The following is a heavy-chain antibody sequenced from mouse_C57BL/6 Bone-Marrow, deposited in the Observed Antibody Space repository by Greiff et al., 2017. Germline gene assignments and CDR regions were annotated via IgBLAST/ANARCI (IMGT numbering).Heavy chain of an antibody. CDR2: IDPEDGET. CDR1: GFNIKDYY. Sequence: EVQLQQSGAELVKPGASVKLSCTASGFNIKDYYMHWVKQRTEQGLEWIGRIDPEDGETKSAPKFQGKATITADTSSNTAYLQLSSLTSEDTAVYYCARVAITTVVADYWGQGTTLTVSS. V-gene: IGHV14-2*01. D-gene: IGHD1-1*01. J-gene: IGHJ2*01. CDR3: ARVAITTVVADY.